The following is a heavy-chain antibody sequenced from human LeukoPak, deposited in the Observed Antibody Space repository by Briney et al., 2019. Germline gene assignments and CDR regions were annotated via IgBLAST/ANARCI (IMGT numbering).Heavy chain of an antibody. J-gene: IGHJ3*02. Sequence: SETLSLTCIVSGYSISSNYYWGWIRQPPGKGLEWIGSIYHSGNTYYNPSLKSRVTISVDTSKNQFSLKLRSVTAADTAVYYCASGYCGGACQLGGVDMWGQGTMVTVSS. CDR2: IYHSGNT. D-gene: IGHD2-21*01. V-gene: IGHV4-38-2*02. CDR1: GYSISSNYY. CDR3: ASGYCGGACQLGGVDM.